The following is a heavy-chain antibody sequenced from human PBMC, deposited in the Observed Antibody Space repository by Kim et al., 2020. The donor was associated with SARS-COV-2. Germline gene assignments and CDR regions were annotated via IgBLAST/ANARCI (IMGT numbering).Heavy chain of an antibody. J-gene: IGHJ6*01. V-gene: IGHV4-39*07. CDR2: IYYSGSI. CDR1: GXSINSSSYY. Sequence: SETLSLTCTVSGXSINSSSYYWGWIRQPPGKGLEWIGRIYYSGSIHYNPSLKTRLTISIDTSRNQFSLKLSSVTAADTAGYYCARAYGDSTSYYHYAMDV. CDR3: ARAYGDSTSYYHYAMDV. D-gene: IGHD4-17*01.